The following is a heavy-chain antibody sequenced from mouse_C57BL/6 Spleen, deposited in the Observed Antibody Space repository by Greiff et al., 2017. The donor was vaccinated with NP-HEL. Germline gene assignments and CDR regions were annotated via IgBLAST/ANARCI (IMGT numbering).Heavy chain of an antibody. CDR3: ARDTLYDGYWYFDV. Sequence: EVMLVESGGGLVKPGGSLKLSCAASGFTFSSYAMSWVRQTPEKRLEWVATISDGGSYTYYPDNVKGRFTISRDNAKNNLYLQMSHLKSEDTAMYYCARDTLYDGYWYFDVWGTGTTVTVSS. CDR1: GFTFSSYA. CDR2: ISDGGSYT. V-gene: IGHV5-4*01. J-gene: IGHJ1*03. D-gene: IGHD2-3*01.